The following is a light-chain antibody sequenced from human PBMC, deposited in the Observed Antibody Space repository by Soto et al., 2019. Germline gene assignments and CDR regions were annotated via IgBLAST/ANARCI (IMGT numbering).Light chain of an antibody. CDR1: QSVSSSY. CDR2: GAS. J-gene: IGKJ1*01. V-gene: IGKV3D-20*02. CDR3: QQRSNWPPWT. Sequence: EIVLTQSPGTLSLSPGERATLSCRASQSVSSSYLAWYQQKPGQAPRLLIYGASSRATGIPDRFSGSGSVTDFTLTISRLEPEDFAVYYCQQRSNWPPWTFGQGTKVEI.